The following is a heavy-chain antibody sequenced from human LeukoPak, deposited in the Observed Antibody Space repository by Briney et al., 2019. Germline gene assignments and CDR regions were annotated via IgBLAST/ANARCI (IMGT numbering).Heavy chain of an antibody. V-gene: IGHV3-30*18. D-gene: IGHD2/OR15-2a*01. Sequence: GGSLRLSCAASGFTFSSYGMHWVRQAPGKGLEWVAVISYDGSNKYYADSVKGRFTISRDNSKNTLYLQMNSLRAEDTAVYYCAKAFSYYETDFDYWGQGTLVTVSS. CDR2: ISYDGSNK. CDR3: AKAFSYYETDFDY. CDR1: GFTFSSYG. J-gene: IGHJ4*02.